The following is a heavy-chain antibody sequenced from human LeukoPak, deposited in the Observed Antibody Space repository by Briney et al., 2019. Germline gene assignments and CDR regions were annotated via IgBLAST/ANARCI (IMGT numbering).Heavy chain of an antibody. CDR2: INHSGST. D-gene: IGHD4-17*01. CDR1: GGSFSGYY. CDR3: ATTVTTSSYYYYGMDV. V-gene: IGHV4-34*01. Sequence: SETLSLTCAVYGGSFSGYYWSWIRQPPGKGLEWIGEINHSGSTNYNPSLKSRVTISVDTSKNQFSLKLSSVTAADTAVYYCATTVTTSSYYYYGMDVWGQGTTVTVSS. J-gene: IGHJ6*02.